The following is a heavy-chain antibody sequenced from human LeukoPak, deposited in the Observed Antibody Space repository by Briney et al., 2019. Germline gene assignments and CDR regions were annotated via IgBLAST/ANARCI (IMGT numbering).Heavy chain of an antibody. CDR2: IYYSGST. J-gene: IGHJ4*02. CDR3: ARTEYYYDSSGSSNYFDY. CDR1: GGSISSYY. D-gene: IGHD3-22*01. Sequence: SETLSLTRTVSGGSISSYYWSWIRQPPGKGLEWIGYIYYSGSTNYNPSLKSRVTISVDTSKNQFSLKLSSVTAADTAVYYCARTEYYYDSSGSSNYFDYWGQGTLVTVSS. V-gene: IGHV4-59*08.